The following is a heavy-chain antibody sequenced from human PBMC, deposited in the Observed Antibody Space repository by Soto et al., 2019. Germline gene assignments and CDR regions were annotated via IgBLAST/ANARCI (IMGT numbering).Heavy chain of an antibody. J-gene: IGHJ6*02. CDR2: INPSGGST. CDR3: ARDLVIVGASDYYYGMYV. CDR1: GYTFTSYY. Sequence: QVQLVQSGAEVKKPGASVKVSCKASGYTFTSYYMHWVRQAPGQGLEWMGIINPSGGSTSYAQKFQGRVTMTRDTSTSTVYMELSSLRSEDTAVYYCARDLVIVGASDYYYGMYVWGQGTTVTVSS. V-gene: IGHV1-46*01. D-gene: IGHD1-26*01.